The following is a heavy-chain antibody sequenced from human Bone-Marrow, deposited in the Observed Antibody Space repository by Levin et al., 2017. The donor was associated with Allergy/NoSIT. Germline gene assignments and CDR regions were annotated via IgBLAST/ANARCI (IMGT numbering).Heavy chain of an antibody. CDR3: ARDTVVAVSDAFDI. J-gene: IGHJ3*02. Sequence: GGSLRLSCAASGFTFSSYEMNWVRQAPGKGLEWVSYISSSGSTIYYADSVKGRFTISRDNAKNSLYLQMNSLRAEDTAVYYCARDTVVAVSDAFDIWGQGTMVTVSS. CDR2: ISSSGSTI. D-gene: IGHD2-15*01. CDR1: GFTFSSYE. V-gene: IGHV3-48*03.